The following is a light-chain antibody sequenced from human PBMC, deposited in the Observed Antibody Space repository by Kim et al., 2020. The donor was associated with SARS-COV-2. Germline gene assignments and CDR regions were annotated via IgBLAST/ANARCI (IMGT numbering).Light chain of an antibody. Sequence: SVLTQPPSVSGAPGQRVTISCTGSSSNIGAGYDVHWYQQLPGTAPKLLIYGNSNRPSGVPDRFSGSKSGTSASLAITGLQAEDEADYYCQSYDSSLSGPVFGGGTQLTVL. CDR3: QSYDSSLSGPV. J-gene: IGLJ3*02. V-gene: IGLV1-40*01. CDR1: SSNIGAGYD. CDR2: GNS.